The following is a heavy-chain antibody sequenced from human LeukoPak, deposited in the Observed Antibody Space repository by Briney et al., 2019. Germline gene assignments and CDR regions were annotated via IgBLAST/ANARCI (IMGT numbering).Heavy chain of an antibody. CDR1: GFIFSSYS. CDR3: ARDGGWPGYFDI. D-gene: IGHD3-16*01. CDR2: ISSGSSYI. J-gene: IGHJ3*02. Sequence: PGGSLRLSCAASGFIFSSYSMNWVRQAPGKGLEWVSSISSGSSYIYYADSVKGRFTISRDNAKNSLYLQMNSLRAEDTAVYYCARDGGWPGYFDIWGQGTMVTVSS. V-gene: IGHV3-21*01.